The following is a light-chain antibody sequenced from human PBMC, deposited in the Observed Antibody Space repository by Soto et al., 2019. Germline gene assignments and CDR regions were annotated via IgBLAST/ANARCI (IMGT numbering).Light chain of an antibody. J-gene: IGKJ4*01. CDR2: GAS. CDR1: QTLSSNS. V-gene: IGKV3-20*01. CDR3: QQYESLHMS. Sequence: EIVLTQSPGTLSLSPGERATLSCRASQTLSSNSLAWYQQRPDQTPRVLVYGASNRATGIPAQFSGSGSGTDFTLPIRRMEPGESAVYFCQQYESLHMSFGGWATGDIK.